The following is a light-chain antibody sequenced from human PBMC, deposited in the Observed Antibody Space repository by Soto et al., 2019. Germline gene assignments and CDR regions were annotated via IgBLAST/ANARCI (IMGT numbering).Light chain of an antibody. J-gene: IGLJ1*01. Sequence: QSVLTQPASVSGSPGQSITISCTGTGSDIGTYNYVSWYQHHPGKAPKFIIYDVTNRPSGVSDRFSGSKSGNTASLTISGLQAEDEADYFCKSYTSASTYVFGTGTKVTV. CDR2: DVT. V-gene: IGLV2-14*03. CDR1: GSDIGTYNY. CDR3: KSYTSASTYV.